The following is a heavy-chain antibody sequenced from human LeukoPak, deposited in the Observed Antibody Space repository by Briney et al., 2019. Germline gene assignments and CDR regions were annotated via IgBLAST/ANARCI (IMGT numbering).Heavy chain of an antibody. D-gene: IGHD1-26*01. CDR2: IYYSGST. CDR1: GGSISSSSYY. V-gene: IGHV4-39*07. J-gene: IGHJ4*02. Sequence: SETLSLTCIVSGGSISSSSYYWGWIRQPPGKGLEWIGSIYYSGSTYYNPSLKSRVTISVDTSKNQFSLKLSSVTAADTAVYYCARFSGSYAVDYWGQGTLVTVSS. CDR3: ARFSGSYAVDY.